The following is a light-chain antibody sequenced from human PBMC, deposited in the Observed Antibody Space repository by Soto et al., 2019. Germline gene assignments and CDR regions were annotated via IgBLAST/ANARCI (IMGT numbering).Light chain of an antibody. Sequence: QSVLTQPPSVSGAPGQRVTISCTGSFFNIGAGYDVPWYQQLPETAPKLIIYGTNNRPSGVPDRFSASKSGSSASLTITGLQAEDEAYYYCQSYDINLSGVFGGGTKVTVL. J-gene: IGLJ3*02. CDR3: QSYDINLSGV. CDR1: FFNIGAGYD. CDR2: GTN. V-gene: IGLV1-40*01.